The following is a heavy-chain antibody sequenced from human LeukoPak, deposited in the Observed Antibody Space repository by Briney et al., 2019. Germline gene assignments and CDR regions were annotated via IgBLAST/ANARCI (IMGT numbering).Heavy chain of an antibody. CDR1: GFTFSGYG. V-gene: IGHV3-30*02. Sequence: GGSLRLSCAVSGFTFSGYGMNGVRQAPGKGLEWVTFIHYDGSHKFYADSVKGRFTISRDDSKNTLFLQMNSLRAEDTAVYYCAKRGASWDFDYWGQGTLVTVSS. D-gene: IGHD1-26*01. J-gene: IGHJ4*02. CDR3: AKRGASWDFDY. CDR2: IHYDGSHK.